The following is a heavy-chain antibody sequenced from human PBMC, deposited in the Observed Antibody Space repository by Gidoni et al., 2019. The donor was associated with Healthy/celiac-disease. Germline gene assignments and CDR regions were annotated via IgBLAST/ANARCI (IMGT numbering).Heavy chain of an antibody. CDR2: IYYSGST. J-gene: IGHJ5*02. CDR1: GGSLSSSSYY. D-gene: IGHD6-13*01. V-gene: IGHV4-39*01. CDR3: AGKKIAAAGIVDP. Sequence: QLQLQESGPGLVKPSETLSLTCTVSGGSLSSSSYYWGWIRQPPGKGLEWIGSIYYSGSTYYNPSLKSRVTISVDTSKNQFSLKLSSVTAADTAVYYCAGKKIAAAGIVDPWGQGTLVTVSS.